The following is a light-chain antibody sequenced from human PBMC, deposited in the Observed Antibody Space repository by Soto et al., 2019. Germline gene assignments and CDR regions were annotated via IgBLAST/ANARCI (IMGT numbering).Light chain of an antibody. J-gene: IGKJ2*01. CDR3: QQYYTSPMYT. Sequence: DIVMTQSPESLSVSLGERATINCKSSQRVLHSSNNLNYLAWYQQKPGQPPILLIYWASTRESEVRDRFSGSGSGTDFTLTISSLQAEDVAVYHCQQYYTSPMYTFVQGTKLEIK. V-gene: IGKV4-1*01. CDR1: QRVLHSSNNLNY. CDR2: WAS.